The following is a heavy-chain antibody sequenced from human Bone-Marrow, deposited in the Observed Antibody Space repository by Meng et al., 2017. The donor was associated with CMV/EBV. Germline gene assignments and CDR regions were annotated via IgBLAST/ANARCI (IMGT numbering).Heavy chain of an antibody. V-gene: IGHV3-48*04. CDR2: ISSSSSTI. CDR3: ARVGNGGSRPTVGVYYYYGMDV. D-gene: IGHD4-23*01. CDR1: GFTFSSYS. Sequence: GESLKISCAASGFTFSSYSMNWVRQAPGKGLEWVSYISSSSSTIYYADSVKGRFTISRDNAKNSLYLQMNSLRAEDTAVYYCARVGNGGSRPTVGVYYYYGMDVWGQGTTVTVSS. J-gene: IGHJ6*02.